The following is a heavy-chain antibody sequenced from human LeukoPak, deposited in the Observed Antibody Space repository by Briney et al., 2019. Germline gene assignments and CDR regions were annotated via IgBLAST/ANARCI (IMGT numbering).Heavy chain of an antibody. CDR1: GFTFSSYA. V-gene: IGHV3-23*01. CDR3: AKHGYFDWLPSCYFDY. CDR2: ISGSGGST. Sequence: GGSLRLSCAASGFTFSSYAMGWVRQAPGKGLEWVSAISGSGGSTYYADSVKGRFTISRDNSKNTLYLQMNSLRAEDTAVYYCAKHGYFDWLPSCYFDYWGQGTLVTVSS. D-gene: IGHD3-9*01. J-gene: IGHJ4*02.